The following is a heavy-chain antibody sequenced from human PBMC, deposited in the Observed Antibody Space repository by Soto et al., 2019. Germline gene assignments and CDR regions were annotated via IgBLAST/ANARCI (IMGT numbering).Heavy chain of an antibody. J-gene: IGHJ6*02. D-gene: IGHD6-13*01. CDR3: ARTKPPPLYSSSDYYYGMDV. CDR2: INPSGGST. CDR1: GYTFTSYY. Sequence: ASVKVSCKASGYTFTSYYMHWVRQAPGQGLEWMGIINPSGGSTSYAQKFQGRVTMTRGTSTSTVYMELSSLRSEDTAVYYCARTKPPPLYSSSDYYYGMDVWGQGTTVTVSS. V-gene: IGHV1-46*01.